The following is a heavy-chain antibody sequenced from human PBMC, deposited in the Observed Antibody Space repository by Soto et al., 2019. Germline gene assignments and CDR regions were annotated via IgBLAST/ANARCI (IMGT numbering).Heavy chain of an antibody. CDR2: ISDDARNI. J-gene: IGHJ6*02. CDR3: AKDRSGSWTMDV. Sequence: QVQLVESGGGAVQPGRSLRLSCAASGFTFSSYGMHWVRQAPGKGLEWVAVISDDARNIHYADSVKGRFTISRDKSKNTLYLQMNSLRAEDTAVYYCAKDRSGSWTMDVWGQGTTVTVSS. D-gene: IGHD1-26*01. V-gene: IGHV3-30*18. CDR1: GFTFSSYG.